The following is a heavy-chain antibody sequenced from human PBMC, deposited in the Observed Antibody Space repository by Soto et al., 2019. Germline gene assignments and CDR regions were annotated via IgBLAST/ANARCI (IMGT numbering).Heavy chain of an antibody. D-gene: IGHD2-15*01. V-gene: IGHV3-7*01. J-gene: IGHJ3*01. Sequence: VQLVESGGGLVQPGGSLRLSCGASGFTFSSYCMSWVRQAPGKGLEWVANIKQDGDEKYYVDSVKGRFTISRDNAKNSLDLQMNSLRADDTAVFYCARVYCSDASCYSPDDAFDFWGQGTMVSVSS. CDR1: GFTFSSYC. CDR3: ARVYCSDASCYSPDDAFDF. CDR2: IKQDGDEK.